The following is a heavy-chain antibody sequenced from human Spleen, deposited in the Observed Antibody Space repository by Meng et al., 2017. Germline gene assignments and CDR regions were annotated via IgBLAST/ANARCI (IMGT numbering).Heavy chain of an antibody. CDR1: GFTFSSYW. J-gene: IGHJ5*02. CDR3: ARDLVTGIGYFDP. CDR2: INSDGSST. V-gene: IGHV3-74*01. Sequence: GESLKISCAASGFTFSSYWMHWVRQAPGKGLVWVSRINSDGSSTSYADSVKGRFTISRDNAKNTLYLQMNSLRAEDTAVYYCARDLVTGIGYFDPWGQGTLVTVSS. D-gene: IGHD1-20*01.